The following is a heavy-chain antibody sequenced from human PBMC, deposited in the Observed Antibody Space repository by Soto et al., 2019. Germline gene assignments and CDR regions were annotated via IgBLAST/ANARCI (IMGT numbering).Heavy chain of an antibody. CDR3: AKEGGLSGSYYISSSYYFDY. CDR1: GFTFSSYG. J-gene: IGHJ4*02. D-gene: IGHD1-26*01. Sequence: QVQLLESGGGVVQPGRSLRLSCVASGFTFSSYGMHWVRQAPGKGLEWVAIISYDGSNTYYADSVKGRFTISRYNSKNTLYLQMNSLRAEDTSGYYCAKEGGLSGSYYISSSYYFDYWGQGTLVTVSS. V-gene: IGHV3-30*18. CDR2: ISYDGSNT.